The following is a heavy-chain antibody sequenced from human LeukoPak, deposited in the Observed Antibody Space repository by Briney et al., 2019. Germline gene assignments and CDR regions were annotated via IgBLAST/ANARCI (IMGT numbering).Heavy chain of an antibody. CDR3: ARDWGAYYHFFDY. D-gene: IGHD3-22*01. CDR1: GFSMSVYW. CDR2: IKQDGSER. V-gene: IGHV3-7*01. J-gene: IGHJ4*02. Sequence: GGSLRLSCEASGFSMSVYWMSWVRQAPGKGLEWVGNIKQDGSERNYVDSVKGRFTISRDNAKKSLYLQMDSLRAEDAAVYYRARDWGAYYHFFDYWGQGTLVTVSS.